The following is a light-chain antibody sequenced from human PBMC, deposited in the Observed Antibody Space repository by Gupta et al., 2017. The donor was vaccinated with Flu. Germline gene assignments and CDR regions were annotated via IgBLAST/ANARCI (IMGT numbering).Light chain of an antibody. J-gene: IGKJ1*01. V-gene: IGKV4-1*01. CDR1: QSVLYSSNNRNY. CDR2: WAS. Sequence: DIVMTQSPGSLAVSLGERATINCKSSQSVLYSSNNRNYLAWYQQKPGQPPKLLIYWASTRESGVPDRFSGSGSGTDFTLTISSLQADDLAVYFCQQYYSPPWTFGQGTKVEIK. CDR3: QQYYSPPWT.